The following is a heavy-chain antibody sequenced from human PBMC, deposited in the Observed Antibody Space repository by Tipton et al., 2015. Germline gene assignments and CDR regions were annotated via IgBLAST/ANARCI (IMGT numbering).Heavy chain of an antibody. V-gene: IGHV5-51*01. D-gene: IGHD2-21*02. CDR1: AYSFTTYW. J-gene: IGHJ4*02. Sequence: QLVQSGAEVKKPGDSLKISCKASAYSFTTYWIGWVRQMPGKGLEWMGMIYPGDSDTQYSPSFQGQVTISADKSITTAYLQWSSLRASDSAMFYCARQRDDYFDLWGQGTLVTVSA. CDR2: IYPGDSDT. CDR3: ARQRDDYFDL.